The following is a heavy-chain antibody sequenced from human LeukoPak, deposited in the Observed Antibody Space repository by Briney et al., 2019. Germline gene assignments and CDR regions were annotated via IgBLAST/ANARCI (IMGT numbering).Heavy chain of an antibody. Sequence: ASVKVSCKTSGDTFTRNWMHWIRQGPGQGLEWMGVINPTGDYTMYAQKFQGRVIVTRDMSPNTDYMELGSPRSDDTAVYYCARDHSIDDKSWWLDPWGQGTLVTVSS. CDR3: ARDHSIDDKSWWLDP. D-gene: IGHD1-1*01. CDR1: GDTFTRNW. J-gene: IGHJ5*02. CDR2: INPTGDYT. V-gene: IGHV1-46*01.